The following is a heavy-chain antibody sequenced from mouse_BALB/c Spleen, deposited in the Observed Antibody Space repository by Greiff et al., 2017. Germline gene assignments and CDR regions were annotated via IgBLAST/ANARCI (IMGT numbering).Heavy chain of an antibody. Sequence: EVQVVESGGGLVKPGGSLKLSCAASGFAFSSYDMSWVRQTPEKRLEWVAYISSGGGSTYYPDTVKGRFTISRDNAKNTLYLQMSSLKSEDTAMYYCARQYWGFAYWGQGTLVTVSA. CDR1: GFAFSSYD. CDR3: ARQYWGFAY. J-gene: IGHJ3*01. D-gene: IGHD4-1*01. CDR2: ISSGGGST. V-gene: IGHV5-12-1*01.